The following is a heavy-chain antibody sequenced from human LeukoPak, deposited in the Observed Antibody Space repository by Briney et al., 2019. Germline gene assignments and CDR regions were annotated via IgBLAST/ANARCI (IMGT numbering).Heavy chain of an antibody. CDR2: LNPNSGNT. V-gene: IGHV1-8*01. CDR1: GYTFTSYD. J-gene: IGHJ4*02. Sequence: ASVKVSCKASGYTFTSYDINWVRQATGQGLEWMGWLNPNSGNTGYAQKFQGRVTMTRNASISTAYMELSSLRSEDTAVYYCAREGGYSYGSFDYWGQGTLVTVSS. CDR3: AREGGYSYGSFDY. D-gene: IGHD5-18*01.